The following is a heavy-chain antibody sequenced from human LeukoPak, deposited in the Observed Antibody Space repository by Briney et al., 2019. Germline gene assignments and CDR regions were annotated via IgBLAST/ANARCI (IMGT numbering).Heavy chain of an antibody. J-gene: IGHJ6*02. CDR3: ARAHPYSSSWYFYYYGMDV. V-gene: IGHV7-4-1*02. Sequence: ASVKVSCKAPGYTFTSYAMNWVRQAPGQGLEWMGWINTNTGNPTYAQGFTGRFVFSLDTSVSTAYLQISSLKAEDTAVYYCARAHPYSSSWYFYYYGMDVWGQGTTVTVSS. CDR2: INTNTGNP. D-gene: IGHD6-13*01. CDR1: GYTFTSYA.